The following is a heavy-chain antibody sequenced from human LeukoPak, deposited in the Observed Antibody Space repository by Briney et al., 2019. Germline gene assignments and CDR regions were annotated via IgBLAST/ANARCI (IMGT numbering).Heavy chain of an antibody. CDR1: GFTFDDYA. CDR2: ITSDGGRT. J-gene: IGHJ6*02. V-gene: IGHV3-43*02. D-gene: IGHD3-22*01. Sequence: PGGSLRLSCAASGFTFDDYAMHWVRQAPGKGLEWVSLITSDGGRTFYADSVKGRFTISRDNSKNSLYLQMNSLRTEDTALYYCAKEYYYAGSHRVYYYFGMDVWGQGTTVTVSS. CDR3: AKEYYYAGSHRVYYYFGMDV.